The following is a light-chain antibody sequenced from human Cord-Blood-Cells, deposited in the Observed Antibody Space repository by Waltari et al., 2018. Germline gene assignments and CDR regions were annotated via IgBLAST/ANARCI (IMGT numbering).Light chain of an antibody. J-gene: IGKJ2*01. CDR2: DAS. CDR1: QSISSC. CDR3: QQYKSYSYT. Sequence: DIQMTQSPSTLSASVGDRVTITCRASQSISSCLAWYQQKPGKDPKLLIYDASSLESGVPSRFSGSGSGTEVTLTISSLQPDDFATYYCQQYKSYSYTFGQGTKLEIK. V-gene: IGKV1-5*01.